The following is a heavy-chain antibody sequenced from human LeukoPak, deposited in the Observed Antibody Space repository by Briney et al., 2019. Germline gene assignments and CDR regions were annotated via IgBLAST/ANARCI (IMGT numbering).Heavy chain of an antibody. V-gene: IGHV3-48*01. CDR3: ASSPSVGASDAFDI. Sequence: GGSLRLSCAASGFTFSSYSMNWVRQAPGKGLEWVSYISSSSSTIYYADSVKGRFTISRDNSKNTLYLQMNSLRAEDTAVYYCASSPSVGASDAFDIWGQGTMVTVSS. D-gene: IGHD1-26*01. CDR1: GFTFSSYS. CDR2: ISSSSSTI. J-gene: IGHJ3*02.